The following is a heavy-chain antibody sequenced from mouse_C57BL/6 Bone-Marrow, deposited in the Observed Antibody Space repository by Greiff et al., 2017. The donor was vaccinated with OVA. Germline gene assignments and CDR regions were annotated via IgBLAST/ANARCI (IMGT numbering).Heavy chain of an antibody. CDR1: GYTFTSYW. CDR2: IYPSDSET. CDR3: ARDYGSREYFDV. Sequence: QVQLQQPGAELVRPGSSVKLSCKASGYTFTSYWMDWVKQRPGQGLEWIGNIYPSDSETHYNQKFKDKATLTVDKSSSTDYMQISSLTSEDSAVDCCARDYGSREYFDVWGTGTTVTVSS. V-gene: IGHV1-61*01. J-gene: IGHJ1*03. D-gene: IGHD1-1*01.